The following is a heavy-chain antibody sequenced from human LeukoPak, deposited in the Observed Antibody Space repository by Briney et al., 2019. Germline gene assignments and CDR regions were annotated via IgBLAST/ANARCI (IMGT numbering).Heavy chain of an antibody. CDR3: AKVRELGG. CDR1: GFTFSDYF. V-gene: IGHV3-11*04. Sequence: PGGSLRLSCAASGFTFSDYFMTWIRQAPGKGLEWVSYISGSGSNKYYADSVKGRFTISSDNSKNTLYLQMNSLRAEDTAVYYCAKVRELGGWGQGTLVTVSS. J-gene: IGHJ4*02. D-gene: IGHD1-26*01. CDR2: ISGSGSNK.